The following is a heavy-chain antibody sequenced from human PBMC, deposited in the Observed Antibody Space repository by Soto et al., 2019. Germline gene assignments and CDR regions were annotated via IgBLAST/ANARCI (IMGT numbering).Heavy chain of an antibody. CDR3: ARGPIAAADWFDP. CDR1: GYTFTSYG. CDR2: ISAYNGNT. V-gene: IGHV1-18*01. D-gene: IGHD6-13*01. J-gene: IGHJ5*02. Sequence: GASVKVSCKASGYTFTSYGISWVRQAPGQGLGWMGWISAYNGNTKYSQKFQGRVTITRDTSASTAYMELSSLRSEDTAVYYCARGPIAAADWFDPWGQGTLVTVS.